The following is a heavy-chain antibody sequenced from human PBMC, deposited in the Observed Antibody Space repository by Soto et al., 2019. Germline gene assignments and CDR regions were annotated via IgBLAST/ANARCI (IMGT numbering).Heavy chain of an antibody. D-gene: IGHD3-22*01. CDR1: GYSFTSYW. CDR3: AVLYDSSGPRENWFDP. Sequence: PGESLKISCKGSGYSFTSYWIGWVRQMPGKGLEWMGIIYPGDSDTRYSPSFQGQVTISADKSISTAYLQWSSLKASDTAMYYCAVLYDSSGPRENWFDPWGQGTLVTVSS. CDR2: IYPGDSDT. J-gene: IGHJ5*02. V-gene: IGHV5-51*01.